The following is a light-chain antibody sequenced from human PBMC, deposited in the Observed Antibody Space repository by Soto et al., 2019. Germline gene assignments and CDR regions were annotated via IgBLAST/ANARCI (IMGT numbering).Light chain of an antibody. V-gene: IGKV1-39*01. J-gene: IGKJ1*01. CDR3: QQSYSTLCT. CDR1: QSISSY. Sequence: DIQMTQSPSSLSASVGDRVTITCRSSQSISSYLNWYHQKPGKAPKLLIYAASSLQSGVPSRFSGSGSGTDFTLTISSLQPEDFATYYCQQSYSTLCTFGQGTKVEIK. CDR2: AAS.